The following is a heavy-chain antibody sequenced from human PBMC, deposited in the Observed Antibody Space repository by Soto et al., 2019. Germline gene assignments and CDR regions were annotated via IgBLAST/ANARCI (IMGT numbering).Heavy chain of an antibody. Sequence: GGSLRLSCVASGFTFSSYWMHWVRQAPGKGLVWVSRINSDGSSTGYVQSVKGRITISRDNAKNTLYLQMNSLRAEDTAVYYCARGSISPRHDYYGVDVWGQGTTVTVSS. D-gene: IGHD2-2*01. CDR1: GFTFSSYW. CDR3: ARGSISPRHDYYGVDV. J-gene: IGHJ6*02. V-gene: IGHV3-74*01. CDR2: INSDGSST.